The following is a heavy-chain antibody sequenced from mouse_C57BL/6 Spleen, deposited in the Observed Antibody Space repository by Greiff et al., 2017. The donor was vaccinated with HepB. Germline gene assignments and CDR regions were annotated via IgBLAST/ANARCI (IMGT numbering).Heavy chain of an antibody. Sequence: EVQRVESGPGLVKPSQSLSLTCSVTGYSITSGYYWNWIRQFPGNKLEWMGYISYDGSNNYNPSLKNRISITRDTSKNQFFLKLNSVTTEDTATYYCARGVLSTVVFDYWGQGTTLTVSS. CDR2: ISYDGSN. D-gene: IGHD1-1*01. V-gene: IGHV3-6*01. J-gene: IGHJ2*01. CDR1: GYSITSGYY. CDR3: ARGVLSTVVFDY.